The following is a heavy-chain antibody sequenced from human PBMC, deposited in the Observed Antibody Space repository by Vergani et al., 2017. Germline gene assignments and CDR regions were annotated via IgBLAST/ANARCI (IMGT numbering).Heavy chain of an antibody. Sequence: EVQLLESGGDLVQPGRSLRLSCTASGFTFGYYAMDWFRQAPGQGLEWVGGIRSKAYGQATIYAASVKGRFTISRDDSKSIAYLQMNNLQTDDTAMYYCVRDQVTMLRGSDALDIWGQGTMVTVSS. J-gene: IGHJ3*02. V-gene: IGHV3-49*03. CDR3: VRDQVTMLRGSDALDI. CDR1: GFTFGYYA. D-gene: IGHD3-10*01. CDR2: IRSKAYGQAT.